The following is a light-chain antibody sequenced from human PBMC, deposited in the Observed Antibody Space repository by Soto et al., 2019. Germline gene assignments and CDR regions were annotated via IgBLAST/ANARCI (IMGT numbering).Light chain of an antibody. V-gene: IGLV1-40*01. CDR3: QSYASSLSGVV. J-gene: IGLJ2*01. CDR1: SSNIGAGYD. CDR2: GNS. Sequence: QSVLTQPPSVSGAPGQRVTISCTGSSSNIGAGYDVHWYQQLPGTAPKLLIYGNSNRPSGVPDRFSGSKSGTSASLAITGLQGEDAAYYYFQSYASSLSGVVFGGGTQLTVL.